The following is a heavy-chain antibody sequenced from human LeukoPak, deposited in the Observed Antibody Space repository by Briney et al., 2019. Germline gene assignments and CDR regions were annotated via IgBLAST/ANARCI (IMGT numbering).Heavy chain of an antibody. CDR1: GYTFTSYG. Sequence: ASVKVSCKASGYTFTSYGISWARQAPGQGLEWMGWISAYNGDTNYAQILQGRVTMTTDTSTSTAYMELRSLRSDDTAVYYCARVFYGDYNWFDPWGQGTLVTVSS. D-gene: IGHD4-17*01. J-gene: IGHJ5*02. CDR3: ARVFYGDYNWFDP. V-gene: IGHV1-18*01. CDR2: ISAYNGDT.